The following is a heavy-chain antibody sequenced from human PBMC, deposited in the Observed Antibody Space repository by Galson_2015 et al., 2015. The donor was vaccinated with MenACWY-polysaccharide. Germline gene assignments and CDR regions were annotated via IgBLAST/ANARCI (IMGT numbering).Heavy chain of an antibody. CDR3: AKTRGGDTASDS. CDR1: GFTFGTYA. D-gene: IGHD5-18*01. J-gene: IGHJ4*02. V-gene: IGHV3-23*01. Sequence: SPRLGCEASGFTFGTYAMSGVRQAPGKGPEWVSFISGHGGRTEYVGDVNGRVTIARDNCTTTLDLQMNSLRAEDTSVYYCAKTRGGDTASDSWGQGTLVTVSS. CDR2: ISGHGGRT.